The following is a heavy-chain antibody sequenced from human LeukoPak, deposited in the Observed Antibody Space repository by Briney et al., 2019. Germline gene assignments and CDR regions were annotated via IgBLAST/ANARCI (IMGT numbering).Heavy chain of an antibody. Sequence: GGFLRLSCATSGFTFGDYHMDWVRQAPGKGLEWIGRVRNKARNYNTEYVASVEGRFTISRDASKNSLYLQMDSLKIEDTGVYFCARDGQQGDQSAFDIWGQGTTVTVSS. CDR1: GFTFGDYH. V-gene: IGHV3-72*01. CDR3: ARDGQQGDQSAFDI. D-gene: IGHD2-21*01. CDR2: VRNKARNYNT. J-gene: IGHJ3*02.